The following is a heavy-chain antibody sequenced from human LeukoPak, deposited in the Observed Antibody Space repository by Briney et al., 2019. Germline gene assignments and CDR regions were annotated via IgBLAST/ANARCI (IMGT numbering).Heavy chain of an antibody. D-gene: IGHD6-19*01. CDR1: GYTFTGYY. V-gene: IGHV1-2*02. CDR2: INPNSGGT. Sequence: ASVKVSCKASGYTFTGYYMHSVRQAPGQGLEWMGWINPNSGGTNYAQKFQGRVTMTRDTSISTAYMELSRLRSDDTAVYHCARARYSSGWYYFDYWGQGTLVTVSS. J-gene: IGHJ4*02. CDR3: ARARYSSGWYYFDY.